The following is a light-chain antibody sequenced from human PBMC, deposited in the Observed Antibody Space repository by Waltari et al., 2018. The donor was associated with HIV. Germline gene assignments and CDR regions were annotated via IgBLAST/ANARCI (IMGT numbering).Light chain of an antibody. CDR1: ALPQQF. V-gene: IGLV3-25*03. CDR3: ESADDSGDHWV. CDR2: KDD. J-gene: IGLJ3*02. Sequence: SYELTQPPSVSVSPGQTARITCSGDALPQQFAYWYQQKAGQAPLMVIYKDDKRPSGIPDLFAGSMSGTTVTLIISGVQPEDEADYYCESADDSGDHWVFGGGTKLSVL.